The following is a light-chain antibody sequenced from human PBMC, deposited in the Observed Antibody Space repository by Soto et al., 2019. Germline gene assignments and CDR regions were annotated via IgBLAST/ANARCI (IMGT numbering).Light chain of an antibody. CDR3: LSYDSILSAYV. CDR1: SSNIGADYD. V-gene: IGLV1-40*01. CDR2: VNN. Sequence: QSVLTQPPSVSGAPGQRVTISCTGSSSNIGADYDVHWYQQHPGTAPKLLIYVNNNRRSGVPDRFSGSKSGTSASLVITGLQAEDESDYYCLSYDSILSAYVFGTGTKLTVL. J-gene: IGLJ1*01.